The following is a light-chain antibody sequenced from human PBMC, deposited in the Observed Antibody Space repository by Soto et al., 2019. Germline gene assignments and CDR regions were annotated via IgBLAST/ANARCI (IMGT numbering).Light chain of an antibody. CDR3: CSYAGSYV. J-gene: IGLJ1*01. CDR1: SSDVGGYNY. CDR2: DVS. Sequence: QSVLTQPRSVSGSPGQSVTISCPGTSSDVGGYNYVSWYQQHPGKAPKLMIYDVSKRPSGVPDRFSGSKSGNTASLTISGLQAEDEADYYCCSYAGSYVFGTGTKLTVL. V-gene: IGLV2-11*01.